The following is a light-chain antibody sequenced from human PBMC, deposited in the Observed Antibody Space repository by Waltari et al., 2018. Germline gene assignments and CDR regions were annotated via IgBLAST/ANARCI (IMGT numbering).Light chain of an antibody. Sequence: QSALTQPRSVSGSPGQSVTISCTGTSSDDGGYNYVSWYQQHPGKAPKVMMYDFMSRPSGVPDRFLGSKSGSPASRTISGLQAEDEADYYCCSYAGSYTLYVFGTGTKVTVL. CDR1: SSDDGGYNY. J-gene: IGLJ1*01. CDR2: DFM. V-gene: IGLV2-11*01. CDR3: CSYAGSYTLYV.